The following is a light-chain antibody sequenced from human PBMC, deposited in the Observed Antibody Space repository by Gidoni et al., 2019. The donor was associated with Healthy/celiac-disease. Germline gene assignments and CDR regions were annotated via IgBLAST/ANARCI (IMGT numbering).Light chain of an antibody. Sequence: DIQMTQSPSSLSASVGDRVTITCRASQSISSYLNWYQQKPGKAPKLLIYAASSWQSGVPSRFSGSGSGTDFTLTINSLQPEDFATYYCQQSYSTPWTFGQGTKVEIK. CDR3: QQSYSTPWT. CDR2: AAS. J-gene: IGKJ1*01. V-gene: IGKV1-39*01. CDR1: QSISSY.